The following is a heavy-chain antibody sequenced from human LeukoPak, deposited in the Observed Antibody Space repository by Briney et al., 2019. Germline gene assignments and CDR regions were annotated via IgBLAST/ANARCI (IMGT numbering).Heavy chain of an antibody. J-gene: IGHJ5*02. D-gene: IGHD1-26*01. CDR1: GGSISSSSYY. CDR2: IYYSGST. V-gene: IGHV4-39*01. Sequence: SETLSLTCTVSGGSISSSSYYWGWIRQPPGKGLEWIGSIYYSGSTYYNPSLKSRVTISVDTSKNQFSLKLSSVTAADTAVYYCARHPGRGSYFKDSWFDPWGQGTLVTVSS. CDR3: ARHPGRGSYFKDSWFDP.